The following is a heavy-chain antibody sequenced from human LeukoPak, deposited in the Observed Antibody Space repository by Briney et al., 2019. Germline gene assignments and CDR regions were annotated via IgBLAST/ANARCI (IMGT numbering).Heavy chain of an antibody. CDR3: ARHGSSYYEPRYNWFDP. CDR2: IYPGDSDT. V-gene: IGHV5-51*01. CDR1: GYSFTNYW. J-gene: IGHJ5*02. Sequence: HGEPLKISCKRSGYSFTNYWIGWARQLPGKGLEWMGMIYPGDSDTRYNPSFQGQVTISADKSISTAYLQWSSLEASDTAMYFCARHGSSYYEPRYNWFDPWGQGTLVTVSS. D-gene: IGHD3-16*01.